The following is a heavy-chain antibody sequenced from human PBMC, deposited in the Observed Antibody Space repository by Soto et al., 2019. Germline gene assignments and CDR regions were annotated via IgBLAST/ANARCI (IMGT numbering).Heavy chain of an antibody. D-gene: IGHD5-18*01. CDR3: AKDGGYSYGYSPRYYYGMDV. CDR1: GFTFSSYA. CDR2: ISGSGGST. J-gene: IGHJ6*02. V-gene: IGHV3-23*01. Sequence: GGSLRLSCAASGFTFSSYAMSWVRQAPGKGLEWVSAISGSGGSTYYADSVKGRFTISRDNSKNTLHLQMNSLRAEDTAVYYCAKDGGYSYGYSPRYYYGMDVWGQGTTVTVSS.